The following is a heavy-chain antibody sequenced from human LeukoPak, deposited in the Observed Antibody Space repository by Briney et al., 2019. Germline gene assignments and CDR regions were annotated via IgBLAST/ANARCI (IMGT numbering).Heavy chain of an antibody. CDR3: ARVHIVTGSYFDS. CDR2: IYSIGFT. CDR1: GDSMSGYS. D-gene: IGHD1-14*01. J-gene: IGHJ4*02. V-gene: IGHV4-4*07. Sequence: PSETLSLTCTISGDSMSGYSWSWLRQPAGKELEWIGRIYSIGFTEYNLSLDGRVTMSIETSKNQFSLMLYSVTAADTATYYCARVHIVTGSYFDSWGQGAVVSVSS.